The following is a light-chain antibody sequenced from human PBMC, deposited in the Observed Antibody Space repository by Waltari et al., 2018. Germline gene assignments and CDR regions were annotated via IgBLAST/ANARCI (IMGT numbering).Light chain of an antibody. Sequence: DIQMTQSPSVMYASVGDRVTITCRASQAINVFAGWFQQRPGEAPRRLIYAASTLQIGVPSRFSVSGYGTEFTLTISSLQPEDFATYYCLQHKTYPHAFGQGTRVEIK. CDR1: QAINVF. V-gene: IGKV1-17*03. J-gene: IGKJ2*01. CDR2: AAS. CDR3: LQHKTYPHA.